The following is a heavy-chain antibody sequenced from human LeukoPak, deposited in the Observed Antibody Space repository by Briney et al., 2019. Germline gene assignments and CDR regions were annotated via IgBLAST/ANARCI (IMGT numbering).Heavy chain of an antibody. Sequence: SETLSLTCTVSGGSINNYYWSWIRQPPGRGLEWIGSIHYSGSTSSNPSLRSRVTISVDKSKNQFSLKLSSVTAADTAVYYCARVDAREPITIFVPTRGNWFDPWGQGTLVTVSS. J-gene: IGHJ5*02. V-gene: IGHV4-59*01. CDR2: IHYSGST. D-gene: IGHD3-3*01. CDR3: ARVDAREPITIFVPTRGNWFDP. CDR1: GGSINNYY.